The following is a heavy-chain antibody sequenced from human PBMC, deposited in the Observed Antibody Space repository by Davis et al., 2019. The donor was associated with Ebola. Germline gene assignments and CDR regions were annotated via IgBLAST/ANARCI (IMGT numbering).Heavy chain of an antibody. V-gene: IGHV3-30-3*01. J-gene: IGHJ6*02. Sequence: GGSLRLSCAASGFTFSSYAMHWVRQAPGKGLEWVAVISYDGSNKYYADSVKGRFTISRDNSKNTLYLQMNSLRAEDTAVYYCARDFKWLRFGYYYYYGMDVWGQGTTVTVSS. D-gene: IGHD5-12*01. CDR1: GFTFSSYA. CDR3: ARDFKWLRFGYYYYYGMDV. CDR2: ISYDGSNK.